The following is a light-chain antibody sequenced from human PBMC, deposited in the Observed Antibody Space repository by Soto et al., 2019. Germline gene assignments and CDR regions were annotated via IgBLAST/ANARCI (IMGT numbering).Light chain of an antibody. CDR2: DNS. CDR3: HQYGTAPLT. Sequence: EIVLTQSPATLSLSPGERATLSCRASQSVGSYLAWFQQTTGQAPRLLIYDNSSRATGIPDRFSGSGSGTDLTLTISSLEPEDFSVYYCHQYGTAPLTCGPGTKVDIK. V-gene: IGKV3-11*01. CDR1: QSVGSY. J-gene: IGKJ3*01.